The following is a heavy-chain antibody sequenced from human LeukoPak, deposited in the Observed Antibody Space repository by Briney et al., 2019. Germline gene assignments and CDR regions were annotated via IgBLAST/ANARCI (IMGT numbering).Heavy chain of an antibody. Sequence: PSETLSLTCAVYGGSLSGYYWSWIRQPPGEGLEWIGEINHSGSTNYNPSLKSRITISVDTSKNQFSLKLSSVTAADTAVYYCARGYYGSGSRSYELDYWGQGTLVTVSS. CDR3: ARGYYGSGSRSYELDY. D-gene: IGHD3-10*01. CDR1: GGSLSGYY. CDR2: INHSGST. V-gene: IGHV4-34*01. J-gene: IGHJ4*02.